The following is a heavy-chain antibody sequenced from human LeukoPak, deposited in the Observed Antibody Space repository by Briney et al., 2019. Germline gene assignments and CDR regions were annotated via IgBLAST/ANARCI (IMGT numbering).Heavy chain of an antibody. Sequence: GGSLRLSCAASGFTVSSNYMSWVRQAPGKGLEWVANIKQDGSEKYCVDSVKGRFTISRDNAKNSLYLQMNSLRAEDTAVYYCARDLFGVVIEYYYYYYMDVWGKGTTVTVSS. J-gene: IGHJ6*03. CDR2: IKQDGSEK. CDR1: GFTVSSNY. V-gene: IGHV3-7*01. CDR3: ARDLFGVVIEYYYYYYMDV. D-gene: IGHD3-3*01.